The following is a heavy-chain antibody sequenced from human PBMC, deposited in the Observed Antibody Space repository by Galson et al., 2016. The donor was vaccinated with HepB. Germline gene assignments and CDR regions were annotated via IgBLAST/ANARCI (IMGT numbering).Heavy chain of an antibody. CDR2: MYSRGGA. CDR3: TREDGGYYFDQ. Sequence: SLRLSCAGSGYSVATNYMIWVRQAPGEGLEWVSLMYSRGGAFYADSVTGRFTISRDNSKNTLYLQMNSLRDEDTGVYYCTREDGGYYFDQWGQGSLVTVSS. D-gene: IGHD3-22*01. J-gene: IGHJ4*02. V-gene: IGHV3-66*01. CDR1: GYSVATNY.